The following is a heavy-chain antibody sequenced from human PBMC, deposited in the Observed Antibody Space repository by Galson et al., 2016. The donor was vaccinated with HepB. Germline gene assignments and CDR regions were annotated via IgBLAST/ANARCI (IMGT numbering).Heavy chain of an antibody. CDR3: ARSHYSSGWYSGWFDS. Sequence: ETLSLTCTVNGGSFRSYVWSWIRQAPGKGLEWIGETNDGGSVNYNPSLKNRVIITIVKSRNHLSLKLSSVTAADTAIYYCARSHYSSGWYSGWFDSWCQGTLVTVSS. D-gene: IGHD6-19*01. V-gene: IGHV4-34*01. CDR1: GGSFRSYV. J-gene: IGHJ5*01. CDR2: TNDGGSV.